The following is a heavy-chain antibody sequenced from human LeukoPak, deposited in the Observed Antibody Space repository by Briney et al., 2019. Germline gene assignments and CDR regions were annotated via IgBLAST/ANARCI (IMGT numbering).Heavy chain of an antibody. Sequence: PGGSLRLSCAASGFTFSSYAMSWVRQAPGKGLEWVSAISGSGGSTYYADSVKGRFTISRDNSKNTLYLQMNSLRAEDTAVYYCAKDLKLLFGPGLYDYWGQGTLVTVSS. CDR3: AKDLKLLFGPGLYDY. CDR1: GFTFSSYA. D-gene: IGHD2-15*01. J-gene: IGHJ4*02. CDR2: ISGSGGST. V-gene: IGHV3-23*01.